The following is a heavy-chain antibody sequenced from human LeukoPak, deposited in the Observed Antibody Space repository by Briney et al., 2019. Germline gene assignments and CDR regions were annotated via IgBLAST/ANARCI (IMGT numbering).Heavy chain of an antibody. Sequence: ASVKVSCKASGYTFTGYYMHWVRQAPGQGLEWMGWINPNSGGTNYAQKFQGRVTMTRDTSISTPYMELSRLRSDDTAVYYCARHPDIVVVPAAIWFDPWGQGTLVTVSS. V-gene: IGHV1-2*02. J-gene: IGHJ5*02. CDR1: GYTFTGYY. CDR2: INPNSGGT. CDR3: ARHPDIVVVPAAIWFDP. D-gene: IGHD2-2*02.